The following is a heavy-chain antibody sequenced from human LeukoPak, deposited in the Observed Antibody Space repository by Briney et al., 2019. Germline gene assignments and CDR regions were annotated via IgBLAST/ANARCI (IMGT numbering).Heavy chain of an antibody. CDR1: GFTFSSYA. CDR2: ISGSGGST. V-gene: IGHV3-23*01. CDR3: ARAPPYCSSTSCYTWEYYFDY. J-gene: IGHJ4*02. Sequence: GGSLRLSCAASGFTFSSYAMSWVRQAPGKGLEWVSAISGSGGSTYYADSVKGRFTISRDNSKNTLYLQMNSLRSEDTAVYYCARAPPYCSSTSCYTWEYYFDYWGQGTLVTVSS. D-gene: IGHD2-2*02.